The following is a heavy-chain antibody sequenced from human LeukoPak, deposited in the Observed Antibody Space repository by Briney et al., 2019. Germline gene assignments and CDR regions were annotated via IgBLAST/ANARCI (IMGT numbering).Heavy chain of an antibody. J-gene: IGHJ4*02. V-gene: IGHV3-30-3*01. D-gene: IGHD2-2*01. Sequence: AGGSLRLSCAASGFTFSSYAMHWVRQAPGKGLEWVAVISYDGSNKYYADSVKGRFTISRDNSKNTLYLQMNSLRAEDTAVYYCARGKLGYCSSTSCPAFDYWGQGTLVTVSS. CDR1: GFTFSSYA. CDR2: ISYDGSNK. CDR3: ARGKLGYCSSTSCPAFDY.